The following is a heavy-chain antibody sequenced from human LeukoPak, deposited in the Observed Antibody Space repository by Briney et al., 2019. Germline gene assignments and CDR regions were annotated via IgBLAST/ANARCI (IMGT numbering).Heavy chain of an antibody. V-gene: IGHV4-4*07. D-gene: IGHD6-13*01. CDR3: AREPTGIAAAGRGLDP. J-gene: IGHJ5*02. Sequence: PSETLPLTCTVSGGSISTYYWSWIRQPAGKGLEWIGRIHTSGSTNYNPSLKTRVTMSVDTSKNQFSLKLDSVTAADTAMYYCAREPTGIAAAGRGLDPWGQGTLVTVSS. CDR2: IHTSGST. CDR1: GGSISTYY.